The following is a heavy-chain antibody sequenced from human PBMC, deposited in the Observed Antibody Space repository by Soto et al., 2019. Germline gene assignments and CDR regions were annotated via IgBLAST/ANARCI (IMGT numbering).Heavy chain of an antibody. V-gene: IGHV3-23*01. D-gene: IGHD1-7*01. CDR3: ATRLECINGTGGHPWAEPYGMDV. CDR1: GFTFSSYA. Sequence: LRLSCAASGFTFSSYAMSWVRQAPGKGLEWVSAISGSGGSTYYADSVKGRFTISRDNSKNTLYLQMNSLRAEATAVYYCATRLECINGTGGHPWAEPYGMDVWGQGTTVTVSS. J-gene: IGHJ6*02. CDR2: ISGSGGST.